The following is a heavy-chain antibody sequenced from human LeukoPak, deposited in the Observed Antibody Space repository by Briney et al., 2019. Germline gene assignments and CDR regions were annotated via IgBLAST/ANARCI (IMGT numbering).Heavy chain of an antibody. V-gene: IGHV4-61*02. D-gene: IGHD4-17*01. CDR2: IDTSGST. CDR1: GGSISSGSYY. Sequence: PSQTLSLTCTVSGGSISSGSYYWSWIRQPAGNGLEWIGRIDTSGSTNYNPSLKSRVTMSADTSKKQFSLKLRSVTAADTAVYYCAREGIYGDYRHWGQGTLVTVSS. CDR3: AREGIYGDYRH. J-gene: IGHJ4*02.